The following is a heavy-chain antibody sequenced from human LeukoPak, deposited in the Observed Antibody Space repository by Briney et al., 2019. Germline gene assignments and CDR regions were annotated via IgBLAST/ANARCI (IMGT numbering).Heavy chain of an antibody. CDR1: GYTFSAYF. V-gene: IGHV1-2*02. D-gene: IGHD2/OR15-2a*01. CDR3: ARFYNCNQDFDY. J-gene: IGHJ4*02. CDR2: ITPDSGVT. Sequence: ASVKVSCKTAGYTFSAYFFHWLRQAPGQGLEWMGWITPDSGVTKYAQKFQGRVTMTRDTSITTVYMELSSLRPDDTAVYYCARFYNCNQDFDYWGQGTLVTVSS.